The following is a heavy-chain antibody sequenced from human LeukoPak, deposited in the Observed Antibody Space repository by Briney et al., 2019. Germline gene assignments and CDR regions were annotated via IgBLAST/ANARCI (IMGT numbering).Heavy chain of an antibody. V-gene: IGHV4-31*03. Sequence: SETLSLTCTVSGGSISSGGYYWSWIRQHPGKGLEWIGYIYYSGSTYYNPSLKSRVTISVDTSKNQFSLKLSSVTAADTAVYYCARGLPGRDAFDVWGQGTVVTVSS. D-gene: IGHD3-16*01. CDR3: ARGLPGRDAFDV. CDR1: GGSISSGGYY. J-gene: IGHJ3*01. CDR2: IYYSGST.